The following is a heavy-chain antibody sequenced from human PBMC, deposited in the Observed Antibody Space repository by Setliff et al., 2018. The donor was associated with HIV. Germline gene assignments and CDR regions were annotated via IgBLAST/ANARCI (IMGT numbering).Heavy chain of an antibody. D-gene: IGHD5-12*01. CDR2: INAGNGNT. V-gene: IGHV1-3*01. Sequence: ASVKVSCKASGYTFISYGYSWVRQAPGQRPEWMGWINAGNGNTKYSQKFQGRVTITRDTSASTAYMELSGLRSEDTAVYYCARDKEMATIAYAFDIWGQGTMVTVSS. CDR1: GYTFISYG. CDR3: ARDKEMATIAYAFDI. J-gene: IGHJ3*02.